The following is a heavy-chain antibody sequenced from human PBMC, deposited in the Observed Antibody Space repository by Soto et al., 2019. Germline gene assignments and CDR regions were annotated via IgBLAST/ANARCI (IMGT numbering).Heavy chain of an antibody. J-gene: IGHJ6*02. CDR2: INPNSGGT. Sequence: ASVKVSCTASGYTFSGYYIHWLRQAPGQGLEWMGWINPNSGGTNYAQKFQGRVTVTRDTPTSTAYMELSRLTSDDTAVYYCARSLTEGYCTITGCYTRPLYGMDVWGQGTTVTVSS. CDR3: ARSLTEGYCTITGCYTRPLYGMDV. CDR1: GYTFSGYY. V-gene: IGHV1-2*02. D-gene: IGHD2-2*02.